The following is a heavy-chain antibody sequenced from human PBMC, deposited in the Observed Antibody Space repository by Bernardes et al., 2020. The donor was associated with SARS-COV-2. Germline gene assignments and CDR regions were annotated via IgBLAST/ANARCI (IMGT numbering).Heavy chain of an antibody. CDR2: IYSGGST. V-gene: IGHV3-53*04. CDR1: GFTVSSNY. D-gene: IGHD2-8*01. J-gene: IGHJ6*02. CDR3: ARDWVSGNYYYYGMDV. Sequence: GGSLRLCCAASGFTVSSNYMSWVRQAPGKGLEWVSVIYSGGSTYYADSVKGRFTISRHNSKNTLYLQMNSLRAEDTAVYYCARDWVSGNYYYYGMDVWGQGTTVTVSS.